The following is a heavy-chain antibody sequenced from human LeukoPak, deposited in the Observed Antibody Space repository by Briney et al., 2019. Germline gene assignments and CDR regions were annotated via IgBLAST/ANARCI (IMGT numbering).Heavy chain of an antibody. V-gene: IGHV3-23*01. D-gene: IGHD1-1*01. Sequence: GGSLRLSCAASGFTFSSYAMSWVRQAPGKGLEWVSSVSGSGGSTHHADSVKGRFTISRDNSKNTLYLQMKSLRAEDTAVYYCARSATLGPTAADHGYWGQGTLVTVSS. CDR3: ARSATLGPTAADHGY. CDR2: VSGSGGST. J-gene: IGHJ4*02. CDR1: GFTFSSYA.